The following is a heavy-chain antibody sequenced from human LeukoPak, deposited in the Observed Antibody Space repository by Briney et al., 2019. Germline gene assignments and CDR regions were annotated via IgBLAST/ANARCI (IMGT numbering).Heavy chain of an antibody. CDR2: TYYRYKWYN. D-gene: IGHD6-19*01. CDR3: ARDDLSEAVAAFDY. J-gene: IGHJ4*02. Sequence: SQTLSLTCAISGDSVPSNSAAWNWIRQSPSRDLEWLGRTYYRYKWYNDYAVSVNSRITSNPDTSKNQFSLQLNSVTPEDTAVYYCARDDLSEAVAAFDYWGQGTLVTVSS. V-gene: IGHV6-1*01. CDR1: GDSVPSNSAA.